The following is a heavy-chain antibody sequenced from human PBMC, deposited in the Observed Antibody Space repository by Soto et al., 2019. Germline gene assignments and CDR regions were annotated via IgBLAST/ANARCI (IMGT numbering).Heavy chain of an antibody. CDR2: ISAYNGNT. CDR3: ARVLPDIVVVVAATLTHDS. D-gene: IGHD2-15*01. CDR1: GYTFTSYG. V-gene: IGHV1-18*01. J-gene: IGHJ4*02. Sequence: ASVKVSCKASGYTFTSYGISWVRQAPGQGLEWMGWISAYNGNTNYAQKLQGRVTMTTDTSTSTAYMELRSLRSDDTAVYYCARVLPDIVVVVAATLTHDSWGQGTLVTVSS.